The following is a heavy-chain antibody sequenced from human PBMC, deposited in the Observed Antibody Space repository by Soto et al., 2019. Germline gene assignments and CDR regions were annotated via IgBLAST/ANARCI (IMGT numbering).Heavy chain of an antibody. V-gene: IGHV4-30-2*01. D-gene: IGHD2-21*02. CDR3: ARSYSGGDAYFEY. J-gene: IGHJ4*02. Sequence: SETLSLTGAVSGGSISSGGYAWAWIRQPPGKGLEWVGYIYQSGSTYYNPSLKSRVTIAADRSKNQFSLNLASVTAANTAVYYCARSYSGGDAYFEYWGQGTVVTVSS. CDR1: GGSISSGGYA. CDR2: IYQSGST.